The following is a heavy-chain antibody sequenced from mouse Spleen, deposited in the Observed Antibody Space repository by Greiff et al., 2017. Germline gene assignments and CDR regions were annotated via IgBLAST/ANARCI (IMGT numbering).Heavy chain of an antibody. CDR1: GYSITSGYY. CDR2: ISYDGSN. D-gene: IGHD1-1*01. CDR3: AREELRSYAMDY. J-gene: IGHJ4*01. Sequence: EVHLVESGPGLVKPSQSLSLTCSVTGYSITSGYYWNWIRQFPGNKLEWMGYISYDGSNNYNPSLKNRISITRDTSKNQFFLKLNSVTTEDTATYYCAREELRSYAMDYWGQGTSVTVSS. V-gene: IGHV3-6*02.